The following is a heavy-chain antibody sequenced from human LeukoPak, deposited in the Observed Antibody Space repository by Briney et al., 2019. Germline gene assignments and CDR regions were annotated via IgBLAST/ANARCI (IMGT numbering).Heavy chain of an antibody. CDR3: TKLAVASADS. CDR2: ISPSGSTK. Sequence: RAGGSLRLSCAASGFSFSSYEMNWVRQAPGKGLEWVSNISPSGSTKYYADSVKGRFTVSRDNAKNSLYLQMNSLGAGDTGVYYCTKLAVASADSWGQGTLVTVSS. J-gene: IGHJ4*02. V-gene: IGHV3-48*03. D-gene: IGHD6-19*01. CDR1: GFSFSSYE.